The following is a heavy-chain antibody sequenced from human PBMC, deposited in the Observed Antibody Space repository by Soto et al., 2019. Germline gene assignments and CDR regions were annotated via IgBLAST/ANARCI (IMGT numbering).Heavy chain of an antibody. CDR3: AGSLGIAAAGKGNWFDP. CDR1: GGTFSSYT. V-gene: IGHV1-69*02. J-gene: IGHJ5*02. Sequence: QVQLVQSGAEVKKPGSSVKVSCTASGGTFSSYTISWVRQAPGQGLGWMGRIIPILGIANYAQKFQGRVTITADKSTSTAYMELSSLRSEDTAVYYCAGSLGIAAAGKGNWFDPWGQGTLVTVSS. D-gene: IGHD6-13*01. CDR2: IIPILGIA.